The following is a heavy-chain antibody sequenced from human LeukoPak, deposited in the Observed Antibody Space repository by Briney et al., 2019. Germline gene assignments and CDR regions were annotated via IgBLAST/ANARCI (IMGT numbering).Heavy chain of an antibody. J-gene: IGHJ4*02. Sequence: SQTLSLTCAISGDSVSSNSAAWNWIRQSPSRGLEWLGRTYYRSKWYNDYAVSVKSQITINPDTSKNQFSLQLNSVTPEDTAVYYCAREGSLKAYYYDSRFDYWGQGTLVTVSS. V-gene: IGHV6-1*01. CDR3: AREGSLKAYYYDSRFDY. CDR1: GDSVSSNSAA. CDR2: TYYRSKWYN. D-gene: IGHD3-22*01.